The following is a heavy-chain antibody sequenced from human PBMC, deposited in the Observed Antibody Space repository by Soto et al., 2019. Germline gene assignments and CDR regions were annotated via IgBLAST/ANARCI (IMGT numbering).Heavy chain of an antibody. Sequence: EVQLVESGGGLVQPGGSLRLSCAASGFNFSSYDMHWVRQTTGKGLEWVSAIGTGFDTYYPGSVKGRFTFSRENAKNSLYLQMNSLRAEDTAVYYCARAPFSVTAILDYWGQGTLVTVSS. D-gene: IGHD5-18*01. CDR3: ARAPFSVTAILDY. V-gene: IGHV3-13*01. J-gene: IGHJ4*02. CDR2: IGTGFDT. CDR1: GFNFSSYD.